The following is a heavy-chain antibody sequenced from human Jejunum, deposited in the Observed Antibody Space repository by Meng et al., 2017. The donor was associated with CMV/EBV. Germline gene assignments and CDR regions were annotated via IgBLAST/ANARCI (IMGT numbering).Heavy chain of an antibody. CDR2: INTDTGKP. D-gene: IGHD6-13*01. CDR1: GYTFSRYS. J-gene: IGHJ5*02. Sequence: QVPLVQSGVELKKPGASVKVSCEASGYTFSRYSMHWVRQAPGQGLEWMGWINTDTGKPTYAQGFTGRFVFSLDTSVRTAYMQISSLKAEDTAVYYCARDRGSSGWSNWFDPWGQGTLVTVSS. CDR3: ARDRGSSGWSNWFDP. V-gene: IGHV7-4-1*02.